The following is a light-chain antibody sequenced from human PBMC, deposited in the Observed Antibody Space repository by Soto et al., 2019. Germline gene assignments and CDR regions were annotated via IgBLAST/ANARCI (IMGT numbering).Light chain of an antibody. V-gene: IGLV2-23*01. CDR2: EGS. CDR3: CSYAGSSTYV. CDR1: SSDVGSYNL. J-gene: IGLJ1*01. Sequence: QSVLTQPPSLKGSPSQSITISCTGTSSDVGSYNLVSWYQQHPGKAPKLMIYEGSKRPSGVSNRFSGSKSGNTASLTISGLQAEDEADYYCCSYAGSSTYVFGTGTKVTVL.